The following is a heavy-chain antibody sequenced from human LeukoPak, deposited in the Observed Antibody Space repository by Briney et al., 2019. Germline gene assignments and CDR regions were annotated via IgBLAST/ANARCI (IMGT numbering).Heavy chain of an antibody. CDR3: AKLRYYDFWSGYTHFS. CDR2: ISGSGGST. D-gene: IGHD3-3*01. V-gene: IGHV3-23*01. Sequence: GGSLRLSCAASGFTFSSYAMSRVRQAPGKGLEWVSAISGSGGSTYYADSVKGRFTISRDNSKNTLYLQMNSLRAEDTAVYYCAKLRYYDFWSGYTHFSWGQGTLVTVSS. J-gene: IGHJ5*02. CDR1: GFTFSSYA.